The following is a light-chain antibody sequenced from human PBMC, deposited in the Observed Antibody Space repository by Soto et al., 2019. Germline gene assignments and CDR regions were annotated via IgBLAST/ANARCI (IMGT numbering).Light chain of an antibody. CDR3: CSYAGVGIFEV. Sequence: QAASVSGSPGQSITISCTGTSSDVGSYNLVSWYQQHPGKAPKLMIYEATRRPSGISNRFSGSKSGNTASLTISGLQAEDEADYYCCSYAGVGIFEVFGGGTKLTVL. CDR2: EAT. J-gene: IGLJ3*02. CDR1: SSDVGSYNL. V-gene: IGLV2-23*02.